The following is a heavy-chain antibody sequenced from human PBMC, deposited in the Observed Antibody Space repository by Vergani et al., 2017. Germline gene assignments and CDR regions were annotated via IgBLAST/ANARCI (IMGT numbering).Heavy chain of an antibody. CDR3: ARLXGRDSSGSKYFDY. CDR2: IHPADSDT. CDR1: GYSFTNYW. V-gene: IGHV5-51*01. J-gene: IGHJ4*02. D-gene: IGHD3-22*01. Sequence: EVQLVQSGAEVKKPGESVKISCQISGYSFTNYWIGWVRQMPGKGLEWMGIIHPADSDTRYSPSFQGQVTIPVDKSISTAYLQRSSLRASDSARYYCARLXGRDSSGSKYFDYWGQGTLVTVSS.